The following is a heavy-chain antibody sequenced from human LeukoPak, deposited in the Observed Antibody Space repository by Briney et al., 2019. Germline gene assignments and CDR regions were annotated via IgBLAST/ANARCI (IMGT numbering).Heavy chain of an antibody. D-gene: IGHD1-20*01. Sequence: GGSLRLSCAASGFTFSSYAMHWVRQAPGEGLEWVAVISYDGSNKYYADSVKGRFTISRDNSKNTLYLQMNSLRAEDTAVYYCARELYNWKSLFDYWGQGTLVTVSS. CDR3: ARELYNWKSLFDY. J-gene: IGHJ4*02. CDR1: GFTFSSYA. V-gene: IGHV3-30*01. CDR2: ISYDGSNK.